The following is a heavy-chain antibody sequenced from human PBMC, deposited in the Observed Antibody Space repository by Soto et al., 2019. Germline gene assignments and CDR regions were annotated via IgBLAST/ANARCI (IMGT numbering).Heavy chain of an antibody. J-gene: IGHJ4*02. CDR2: IDEDGSTT. V-gene: IGHV3-23*01. CDR3: ARVLYGFSYGKCDY. Sequence: GGSLRLSCAVSGFIFSDHGMNWVRQAPGKGLERVSSIDEDGSTTHYADSVKGRFTISRDNSKNTLYLQMDSLRAEDTALYYCARVLYGFSYGKCDYWGQGTLVTVSS. CDR1: GFIFSDHG. D-gene: IGHD1-1*01.